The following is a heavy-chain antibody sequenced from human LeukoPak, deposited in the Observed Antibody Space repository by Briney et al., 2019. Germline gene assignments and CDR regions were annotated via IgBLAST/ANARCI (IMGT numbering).Heavy chain of an antibody. CDR3: ARPMITFGGVIVSGGFDI. Sequence: PSETLSLTCTVSGYSISSGYYWGWIRQPPGKGLEWIGSIYYSGSTYYNPSLKSRVTISVDTSKNQFSLKLSSVTAADTAVYYCARPMITFGGVIVSGGFDIWGQGTMVTVSS. CDR2: IYYSGST. J-gene: IGHJ3*02. D-gene: IGHD3-16*02. CDR1: GYSISSGYY. V-gene: IGHV4-38-2*02.